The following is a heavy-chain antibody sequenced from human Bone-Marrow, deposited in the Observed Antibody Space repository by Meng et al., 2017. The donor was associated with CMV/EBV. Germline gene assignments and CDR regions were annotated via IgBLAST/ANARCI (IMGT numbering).Heavy chain of an antibody. V-gene: IGHV3-33*06. CDR1: GFTFSGSA. Sequence: GESLKISCAASGFTFSGSAMHWVRQASGKGLEWVAVIWYDGSNKYYADSVKGRFTISRDNSKNTLYLQMNSLRAEDTAVYYCAKSSSGNYPPFDYWGQGTLVTVSS. D-gene: IGHD4-11*01. CDR3: AKSSSGNYPPFDY. CDR2: IWYDGSNK. J-gene: IGHJ4*02.